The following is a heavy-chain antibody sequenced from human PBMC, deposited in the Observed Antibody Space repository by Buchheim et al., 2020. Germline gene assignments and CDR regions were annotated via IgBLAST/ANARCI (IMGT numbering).Heavy chain of an antibody. V-gene: IGHV4-61*02. CDR3: ARSGPYDSSGYYYVCY. D-gene: IGHD3-22*01. CDR2: IYNSGSP. J-gene: IGHJ4*02. Sequence: QVQLQESGPGLVKPSETLSLTCTVSGCSVSSPNYYWSWIRQSAGKGLEWIGRIYNSGSPNRNPSLRSRVTISVDTSKNQFSLKLSSVTAADTAVYYCARSGPYDSSGYYYVCYWGQGTL. CDR1: GCSVSSPNYY.